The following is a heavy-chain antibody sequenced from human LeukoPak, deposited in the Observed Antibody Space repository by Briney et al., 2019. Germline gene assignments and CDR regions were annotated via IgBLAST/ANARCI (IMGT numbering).Heavy chain of an antibody. Sequence: ASVKVSCKASGYTFTSYDINWVRQATGQGLEWMGWISAYNGNTNYVQKLQGRVTMATDTSTSTAYMELRSLRSDDTAVYYCARTCGSYPCSCYYGMDVWGQGTTVTVSS. J-gene: IGHJ6*02. CDR2: ISAYNGNT. D-gene: IGHD1-26*01. CDR1: GYTFTSYD. CDR3: ARTCGSYPCSCYYGMDV. V-gene: IGHV1-18*01.